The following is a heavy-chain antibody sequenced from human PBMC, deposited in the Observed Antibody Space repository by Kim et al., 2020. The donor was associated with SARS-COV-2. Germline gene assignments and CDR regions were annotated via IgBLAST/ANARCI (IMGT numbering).Heavy chain of an antibody. D-gene: IGHD1-26*01. Sequence: SETLSLTCTVSGGSISNYYWNWIRQPPGQGLEWIGYIFYSGSTNYNPSLKSRVTISVDTSKNQFSLNLTSVTAADTAMYYCARGDGYIYYWGQGTLVTVSS. J-gene: IGHJ4*02. CDR2: IFYSGST. V-gene: IGHV4-59*01. CDR3: ARGDGYIYY. CDR1: GGSISNYY.